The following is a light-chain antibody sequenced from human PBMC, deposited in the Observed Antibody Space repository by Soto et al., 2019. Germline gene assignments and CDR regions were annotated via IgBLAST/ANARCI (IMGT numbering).Light chain of an antibody. Sequence: IVLTQSPGTLSLSPGERATISCRASQSVSNSYLAWYQQRPGQAPSLLIYGASSRATGIPDRFSGSGSGTDFTLTITSLEPEDFAVYYCQQYGSSLITFGHGTRLEIK. V-gene: IGKV3-20*01. J-gene: IGKJ5*01. CDR2: GAS. CDR1: QSVSNSY. CDR3: QQYGSSLIT.